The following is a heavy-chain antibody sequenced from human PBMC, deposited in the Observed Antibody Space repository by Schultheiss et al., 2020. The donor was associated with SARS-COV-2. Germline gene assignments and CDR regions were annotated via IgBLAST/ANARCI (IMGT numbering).Heavy chain of an antibody. CDR1: GFTFSSYE. CDR3: ARDRGYSSKDY. V-gene: IGHV3-48*03. D-gene: IGHD5-18*01. CDR2: IGSAGTSI. J-gene: IGHJ4*02. Sequence: GESLKISCEASGFTFSSYEMNWFRQAPGEGLEWVSYIGSAGTSIYYAESLKGRFTISRDNAKNSLYLQMNSLRAEDTAVYYCARDRGYSSKDYWGQGTLVTVSS.